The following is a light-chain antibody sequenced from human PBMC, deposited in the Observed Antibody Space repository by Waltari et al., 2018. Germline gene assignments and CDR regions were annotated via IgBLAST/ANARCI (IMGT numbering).Light chain of an antibody. V-gene: IGLV1-36*01. CDR2: YDD. Sequence: QSALTQPPSVSGAPRQRVTISCSGSSSNIGDSAVNWYQQFPGKSPKLVIYYDDLLPSGFSDLFSGSKSGSSASLAISGLQSEDEALYFCAAWDVSLNALIFGGGTKLTVL. CDR1: SSNIGDSA. CDR3: AAWDVSLNALI. J-gene: IGLJ2*01.